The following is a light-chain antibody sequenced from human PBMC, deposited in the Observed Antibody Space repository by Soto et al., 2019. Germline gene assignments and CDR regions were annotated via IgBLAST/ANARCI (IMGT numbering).Light chain of an antibody. Sequence: QSVLTQPPSVSADPGQKVTISCSGSSSNIGNNYVSWYQQLPGTAPKLLIYENNKRPSGIPDRFSGSKSGTSATLGITGLQTGDEADYYCGTWDSSLSYVFGTGTKLTVL. CDR1: SSNIGNNY. CDR2: ENN. CDR3: GTWDSSLSYV. J-gene: IGLJ1*01. V-gene: IGLV1-51*02.